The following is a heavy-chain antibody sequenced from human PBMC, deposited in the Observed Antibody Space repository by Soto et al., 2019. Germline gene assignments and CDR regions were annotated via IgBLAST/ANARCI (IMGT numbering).Heavy chain of an antibody. V-gene: IGHV4-59*01. D-gene: IGHD3-3*01. Sequence: PSETLSLTCTVSGGSISSYYWSWIRQPPGKGLEWIGYIYYSGSTNYNPSLKSRVTISVDTSKNQFSLKLSSVTAADTAVYYCACGSVYYDFWSGYYPDFDYWGQGTLVTVSS. CDR3: ACGSVYYDFWSGYYPDFDY. CDR1: GGSISSYY. CDR2: IYYSGST. J-gene: IGHJ4*02.